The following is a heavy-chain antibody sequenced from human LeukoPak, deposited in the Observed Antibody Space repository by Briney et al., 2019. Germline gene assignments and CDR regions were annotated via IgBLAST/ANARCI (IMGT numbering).Heavy chain of an antibody. CDR1: GYTFTSHA. V-gene: IGHV1-8*03. D-gene: IGHD2-2*01. Sequence: GASVKVSCKASGYTFTSHAISWARQATGLGLEWMGWIKPDSGSTGHAQKFQGRVVFTSDNSIGTAYMELSSLRSEDTAVYYCARELSTSVPDYWGQGTLVTVSS. CDR3: ARELSTSVPDY. J-gene: IGHJ4*02. CDR2: IKPDSGST.